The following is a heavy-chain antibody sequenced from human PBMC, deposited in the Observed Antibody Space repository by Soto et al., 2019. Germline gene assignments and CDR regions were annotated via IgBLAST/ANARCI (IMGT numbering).Heavy chain of an antibody. CDR3: ARNIAAAGRGWFDP. Sequence: QVQLVQSGAEVKKPGASVKVSCKASGYTFTSYAMHWVRQAPGQRLEWMGWINAGNGNTKYSQKFQGRVTIIRDTSASTAYMELSSLRSEDTAVYYCARNIAAAGRGWFDPWGQGTLVTVSS. CDR1: GYTFTSYA. CDR2: INAGNGNT. J-gene: IGHJ5*02. D-gene: IGHD6-13*01. V-gene: IGHV1-3*01.